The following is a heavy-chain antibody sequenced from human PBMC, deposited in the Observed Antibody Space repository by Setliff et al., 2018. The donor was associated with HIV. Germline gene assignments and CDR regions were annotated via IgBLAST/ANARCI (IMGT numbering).Heavy chain of an antibody. D-gene: IGHD6-13*01. J-gene: IGHJ6*03. Sequence: PSETLSLTCTVSGGSISSGSYYWSWIRQPAGKGLEWIGHIYTSGSTSYNPSLSSRLTVSVDTSKNQVSLRLTSVTAADAGVYYCARHRDPPGSRWIFYYYYMDLWGEGTTVTVSS. V-gene: IGHV4-61*09. CDR3: ARHRDPPGSRWIFYYYYMDL. CDR1: GGSISSGSYY. CDR2: IYTSGST.